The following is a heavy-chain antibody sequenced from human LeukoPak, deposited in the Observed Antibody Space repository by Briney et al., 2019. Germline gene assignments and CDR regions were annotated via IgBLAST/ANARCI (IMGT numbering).Heavy chain of an antibody. Sequence: GGSLRLSCAASGFTFSSYSIHWVRQPPGKGLEWVAVISHDGYHEHYADFVKGRFTLSRDNSKNTLYLQMNSLRGEGTGVYYCARTVGYGDYHWFDPWGQGTLVTVSS. CDR3: ARTVGYGDYHWFDP. V-gene: IGHV3-30*14. D-gene: IGHD4-17*01. J-gene: IGHJ5*02. CDR2: ISHDGYHE. CDR1: GFTFSSYS.